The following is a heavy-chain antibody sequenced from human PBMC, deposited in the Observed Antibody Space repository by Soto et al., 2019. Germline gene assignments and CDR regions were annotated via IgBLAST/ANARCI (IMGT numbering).Heavy chain of an antibody. CDR3: ARVWATAMVMEREDSFDP. D-gene: IGHD5-18*01. CDR2: INPSGGST. Sequence: QVQLVQSGAEVKKPGASVKVSCKASGYTFTSYYMHWVRQAPGQGLEWMGIINPSGGSTGYAQKFQGRVTMTRDTSTSTVYMELSSLRSEDTAVYYCARVWATAMVMEREDSFDPWGQGTLVTVSS. CDR1: GYTFTSYY. J-gene: IGHJ5*02. V-gene: IGHV1-46*01.